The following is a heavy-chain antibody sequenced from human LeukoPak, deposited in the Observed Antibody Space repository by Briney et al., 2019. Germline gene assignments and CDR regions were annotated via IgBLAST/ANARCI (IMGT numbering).Heavy chain of an antibody. D-gene: IGHD6-19*01. CDR3: ARPPQADAVAGGY. Sequence: GESLKTSCKGSGYSFTSYWIGWVRQMPGKGLEWMGIIYPGDSDTRYSPSFQGQVTISADKSISTAYLQWSSLKASDTAMYYCARPPQADAVAGGYWGQGTLVTVSS. V-gene: IGHV5-51*01. CDR2: IYPGDSDT. J-gene: IGHJ4*02. CDR1: GYSFTSYW.